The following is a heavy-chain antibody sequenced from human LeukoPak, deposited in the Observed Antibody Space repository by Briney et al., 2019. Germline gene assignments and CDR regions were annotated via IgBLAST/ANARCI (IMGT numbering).Heavy chain of an antibody. CDR1: GGSISSYY. J-gene: IGHJ5*02. Sequence: SETLSLTCTVSGGSISSYYWSWIRQPPGKGLEWIACVSYSGSTKYNPSFKSRVTISVDTSKNQLSLKLSSVTAADTAVYYRAREPGFDSSGYLNWFDPWGQGTLVTVSS. CDR3: AREPGFDSSGYLNWFDP. CDR2: VSYSGST. V-gene: IGHV4-59*01. D-gene: IGHD3-22*01.